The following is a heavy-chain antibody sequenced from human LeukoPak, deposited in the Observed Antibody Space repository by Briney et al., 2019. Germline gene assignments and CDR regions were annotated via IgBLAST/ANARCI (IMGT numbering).Heavy chain of an antibody. J-gene: IGHJ4*02. CDR2: ISYDGSNK. V-gene: IGHV3-30-3*01. Sequence: GGSLRLSCAASGFTFSSYAMHWVRQAPGKGLEWVSFISYDGSNKYYADSVKGRFTISRDNSKNTLYLQMDSLKTEDTAVYYCARGSIVVLRGSSGIDHWGQGTLVTVSS. CDR3: ARGSIVVLRGSSGIDH. D-gene: IGHD2-21*01. CDR1: GFTFSSYA.